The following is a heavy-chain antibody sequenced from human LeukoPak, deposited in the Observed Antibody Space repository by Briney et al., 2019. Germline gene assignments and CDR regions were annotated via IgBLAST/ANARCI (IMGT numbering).Heavy chain of an antibody. CDR1: GFTFSSYA. Sequence: PGGSLRLSCAASGFTFSSYAMSWVRQAPGKGLEWVSDISGRGEIIHYADSVKGRFTISRDNSKNTLYLQMNSLRAEDTAVYYCAKDEPMVRGVSDYWGQGAQVTVSS. V-gene: IGHV3-23*01. CDR3: AKDEPMVRGVSDY. CDR2: ISGRGEII. J-gene: IGHJ4*02. D-gene: IGHD3-10*01.